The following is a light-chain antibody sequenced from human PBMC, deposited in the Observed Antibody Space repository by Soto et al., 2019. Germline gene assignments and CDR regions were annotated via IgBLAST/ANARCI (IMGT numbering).Light chain of an antibody. CDR2: GAS. CDR1: HSVRTN. J-gene: IGKJ5*01. V-gene: IGKV3-15*01. Sequence: EIVLTQAAGSLSLSTGERATLFCGSMHSVRTNYLAWYQQKPGQAPRLLVYGASTRATGIPARFSGSGSGTEFTLTISSLQSEDFAVYYCQQYNNWPPITFGQGTRLETK. CDR3: QQYNNWPPIT.